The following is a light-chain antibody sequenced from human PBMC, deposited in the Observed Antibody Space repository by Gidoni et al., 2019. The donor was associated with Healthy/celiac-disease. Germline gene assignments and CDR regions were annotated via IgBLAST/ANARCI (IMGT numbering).Light chain of an antibody. CDR3: SSYAGSNNRV. CDR2: EVS. Sequence: QSALTQPPSASGSPGQSVTISCTGTSSDVGGYNYVSWYQQHPGKAPKLMIYEVSKRPSGVPDRFSGSKSGNTASLTGSGLQAEDEADYYCSSYAGSNNRVFGGGTKLTVL. CDR1: SSDVGGYNY. J-gene: IGLJ2*01. V-gene: IGLV2-8*01.